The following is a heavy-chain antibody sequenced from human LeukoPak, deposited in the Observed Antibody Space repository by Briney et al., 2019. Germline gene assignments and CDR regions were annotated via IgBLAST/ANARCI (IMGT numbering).Heavy chain of an antibody. CDR2: IYYSGST. Sequence: SETLSLTCTVSGGSISSYYWSWIRQPPGKGLEWIGYIYYSGSTNYNPSLKSRVTISVDTSKNQFSLKLSSVTAADTAVYYCARYGGNSVGGLQYRGQGILVTVSS. CDR1: GGSISSYY. D-gene: IGHD4-23*01. CDR3: ARYGGNSVGGLQY. V-gene: IGHV4-59*01. J-gene: IGHJ4*02.